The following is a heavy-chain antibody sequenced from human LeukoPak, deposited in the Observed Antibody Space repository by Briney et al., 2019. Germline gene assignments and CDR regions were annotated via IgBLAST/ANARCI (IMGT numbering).Heavy chain of an antibody. J-gene: IGHJ4*02. Sequence: GGSLRLSCAASRFTFSSYAMHWVRQAPGKGLEWVAVISYDGSNEYYADSVKGRFTISRDNSKNVLYLQMNSLRAEDTAVYYCASWAGTATGFSGPFDYWGQGTLVTVSS. V-gene: IGHV3-30*04. CDR3: ASWAGTATGFSGPFDY. CDR1: RFTFSSYA. CDR2: ISYDGSNE. D-gene: IGHD6-13*01.